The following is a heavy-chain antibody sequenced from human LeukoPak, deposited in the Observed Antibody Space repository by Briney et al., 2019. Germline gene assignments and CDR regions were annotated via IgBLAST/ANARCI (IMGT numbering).Heavy chain of an antibody. J-gene: IGHJ4*02. D-gene: IGHD5-18*01. CDR2: IIPIFGTS. CDR1: GGTFSSYG. CDR3: AANVDTPMDFDY. V-gene: IGHV1-69*13. Sequence: SVKVSCKASGGTFSSYGISWVRQAPGQGLEWMGGIIPIFGTSKYAQMFQGRLTITADESTSTAYMELSSLRSEDTAVYYCAANVDTPMDFDYWGQGTLVTVSS.